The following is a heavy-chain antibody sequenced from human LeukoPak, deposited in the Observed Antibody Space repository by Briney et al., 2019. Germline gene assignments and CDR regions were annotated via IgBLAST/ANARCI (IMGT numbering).Heavy chain of an antibody. V-gene: IGHV3-30*04. Sequence: PGGSLRLSCAASGFTFSSYAMHWVRQAPGKGLEWVAVISYDGSNKYYADSVKGRFTISRDNSKNTLYLQMNSLRAEDTAVYYCARDILVGGSGFGYWGQGTLVTVSS. J-gene: IGHJ4*02. CDR2: ISYDGSNK. CDR3: ARDILVGGSGFGY. CDR1: GFTFSSYA. D-gene: IGHD6-19*01.